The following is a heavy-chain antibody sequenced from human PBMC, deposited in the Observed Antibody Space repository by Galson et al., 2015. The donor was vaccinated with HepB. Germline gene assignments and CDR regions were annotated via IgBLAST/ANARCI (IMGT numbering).Heavy chain of an antibody. CDR1: GYTLRQVS. D-gene: IGHD6-19*01. Sequence: SVKVSCKVSGYTLRQVSMHWVRQAPGKGLEWMGGFDPENGETIYAQRFQGRLTMTEDTSTDTAYMELSRLRSEDTAVYYCAAGRVAGKGGVYWGQGTLVTVSS. CDR3: AAGRVAGKGGVY. J-gene: IGHJ4*02. CDR2: FDPENGET. V-gene: IGHV1-24*01.